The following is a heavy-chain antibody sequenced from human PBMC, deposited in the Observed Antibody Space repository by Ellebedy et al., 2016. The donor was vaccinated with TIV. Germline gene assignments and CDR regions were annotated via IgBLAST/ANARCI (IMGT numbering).Heavy chain of an antibody. D-gene: IGHD4-11*01. CDR3: AKKRGAHDYNNYRFEY. Sequence: GESLKISCAASGFTFSDYGMHWVRQTPGKGLEWVAVIGYDGNSKYYGDSVKGRFTISKDNSNNTLYLQMTSLRVEDTAVYYCAKKRGAHDYNNYRFEYWGQGALVTVSS. CDR1: GFTFSDYG. CDR2: IGYDGNSK. V-gene: IGHV3-30*18. J-gene: IGHJ4*02.